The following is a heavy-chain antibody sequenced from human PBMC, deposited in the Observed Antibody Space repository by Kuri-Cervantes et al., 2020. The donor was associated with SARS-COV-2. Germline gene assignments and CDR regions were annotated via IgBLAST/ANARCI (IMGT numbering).Heavy chain of an antibody. CDR1: GYTFTSYA. D-gene: IGHD6-19*01. V-gene: IGHV1-69*13. CDR2: IIPILGTA. CDR3: ARGRVAGSHLSFYY. Sequence: SVKVSCKASGYTFTSYAMHWVRQAPGQGLEWMGGIIPILGTANYAQKFQGRVTITADESTSTAYMELSSLRSEDTAVYYCARGRVAGSHLSFYYWGQGTLVTVSS. J-gene: IGHJ4*02.